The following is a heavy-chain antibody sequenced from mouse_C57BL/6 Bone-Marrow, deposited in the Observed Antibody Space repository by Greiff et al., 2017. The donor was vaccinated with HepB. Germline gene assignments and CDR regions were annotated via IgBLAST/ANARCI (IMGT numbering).Heavy chain of an antibody. V-gene: IGHV1-81*01. D-gene: IGHD6-1*01. CDR1: GYTFTSYG. CDR3: ARSGSWDFDV. J-gene: IGHJ1*03. Sequence: QVQLQQSGAELARPGASVKLSCKASGYTFTSYGISWVKQRTGQGLEWIGEIYPRSGNTYYNEKFKSKATLTVDKSSSTAYMQLSSLTSEDSAVYYCARSGSWDFDVWGTGTTVTVSS. CDR2: IYPRSGNT.